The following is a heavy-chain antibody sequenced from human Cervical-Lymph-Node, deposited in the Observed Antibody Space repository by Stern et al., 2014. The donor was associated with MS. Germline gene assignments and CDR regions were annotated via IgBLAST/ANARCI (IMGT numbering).Heavy chain of an antibody. CDR2: IIPNFVGS. V-gene: IGHV1-69*06. Sequence: QVQLVESGPEVKRPGSSVKVSCRASGGSFSNAAINWVRQAPGQGPEWMGGIIPNFVGSNYAQKFQGRITIVADKSTDTAYMELTNLTSDDTAVYYCARDLNDWGQGTLVAVSS. J-gene: IGHJ4*01. CDR3: ARDLND. D-gene: IGHD1-1*01. CDR1: GGSFSNAA.